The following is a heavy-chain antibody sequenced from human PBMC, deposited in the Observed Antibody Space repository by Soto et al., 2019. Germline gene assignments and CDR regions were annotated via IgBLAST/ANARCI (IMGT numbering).Heavy chain of an antibody. D-gene: IGHD6-19*01. Sequence: QVQLVESGGGLVKPGGSLRLSCAASGFTFSDYYMNWIRQAPGKGLEWVSYISSSGDTIYYAGSVKGRFTMSRDNAKNSLYVQMDSLRAEDTAVYYCARGGVAYTSGWGIDYWGQGTLVTVSS. CDR2: ISSSGDTI. J-gene: IGHJ4*02. CDR1: GFTFSDYY. CDR3: ARGGVAYTSGWGIDY. V-gene: IGHV3-11*01.